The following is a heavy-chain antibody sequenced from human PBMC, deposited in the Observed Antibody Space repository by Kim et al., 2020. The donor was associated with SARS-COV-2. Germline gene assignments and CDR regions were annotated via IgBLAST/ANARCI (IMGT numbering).Heavy chain of an antibody. V-gene: IGHV4-34*01. CDR3: ARFGPRVGSGLSY. J-gene: IGHJ4*02. D-gene: IGHD1-26*01. Sequence: YNPSLKSRVTISVDTSKNQFSLKLSSVTAADTAVYYCARFGPRVGSGLSYWGQGTLVTVSS.